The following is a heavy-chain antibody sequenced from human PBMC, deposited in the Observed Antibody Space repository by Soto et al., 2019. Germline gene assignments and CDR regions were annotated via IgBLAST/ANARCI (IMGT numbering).Heavy chain of an antibody. CDR2: ISYDGSNK. D-gene: IGHD5-18*01. CDR1: GFTFSSYG. V-gene: IGHV3-30*18. Sequence: PGGSLRLSCAASGFTFSSYGMHWVRQAPGKGLEWVAVISYDGSNKYYADSVKGRFTIPRDNSKNTLYLQMNSLRAGDTAVYYCAKEVGVVQLWYYYYGMDVWGQGTTVTVSS. J-gene: IGHJ6*02. CDR3: AKEVGVVQLWYYYYGMDV.